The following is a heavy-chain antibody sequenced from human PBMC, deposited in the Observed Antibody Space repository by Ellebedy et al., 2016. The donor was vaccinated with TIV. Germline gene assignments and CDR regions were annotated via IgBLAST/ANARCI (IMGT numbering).Heavy chain of an antibody. CDR2: FDPEDGET. D-gene: IGHD6-13*01. V-gene: IGHV1-24*01. J-gene: IGHJ4*02. Sequence: ASVKVSCKVSGYTLTELSMHWVRQAPGKGLEWMGGFDPEDGETIYAQKFQGRVTMTEDTSTDTAYMELRSLRSDDTAVYYCARGEYRIAAAVSDYWGQGTLVTVSS. CDR3: ARGEYRIAAAVSDY. CDR1: GYTLTELS.